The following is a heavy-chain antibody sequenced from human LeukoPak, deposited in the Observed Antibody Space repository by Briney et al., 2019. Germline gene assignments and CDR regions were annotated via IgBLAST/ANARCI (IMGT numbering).Heavy chain of an antibody. D-gene: IGHD3-22*01. CDR1: GGSISSGDYY. Sequence: PSQTLSLTCTVSGGSISSGDYYWNWIRQPPGKGLEWIGYIYYSGSTYYNPSLKSRVTISVDTSKNQFSLKLSSVTAADTAVYYCARGRITMITYFDYWGQGTLVTVSS. J-gene: IGHJ4*02. V-gene: IGHV4-30-4*01. CDR2: IYYSGST. CDR3: ARGRITMITYFDY.